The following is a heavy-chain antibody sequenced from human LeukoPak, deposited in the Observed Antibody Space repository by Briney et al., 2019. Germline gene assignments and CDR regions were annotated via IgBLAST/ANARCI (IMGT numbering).Heavy chain of an antibody. Sequence: ASVKVSCKASGYTFTSYDINWVRQATGQGLEWMGWMNPNGGNTGYAQKFQGRVTITRNTSISTAYMELSSLRSEDTAVYYCARGQPLLLWFGELGDAFDIWGQGTMVTVSS. CDR2: MNPNGGNT. D-gene: IGHD3-10*01. J-gene: IGHJ3*02. V-gene: IGHV1-8*03. CDR1: GYTFTSYD. CDR3: ARGQPLLLWFGELGDAFDI.